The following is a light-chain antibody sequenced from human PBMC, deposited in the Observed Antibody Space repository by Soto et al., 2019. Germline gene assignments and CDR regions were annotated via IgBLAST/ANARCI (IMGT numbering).Light chain of an antibody. CDR1: SSDVGGYKY. Sequence: QSVLTQPASVSGSPGQSIAISCTGTSSDVGGYKYVSWYQQHPDKAPKLMIYDVSNRPSGVSDRFSGSKSGNTASLTITGLQAEDGAEYYCSAYTSSSTYVFGTGTKVTVL. CDR2: DVS. CDR3: SAYTSSSTYV. V-gene: IGLV2-14*03. J-gene: IGLJ1*01.